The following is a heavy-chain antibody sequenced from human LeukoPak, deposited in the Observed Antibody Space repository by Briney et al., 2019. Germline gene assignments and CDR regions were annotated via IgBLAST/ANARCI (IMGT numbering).Heavy chain of an antibody. D-gene: IGHD1-1*01. CDR3: ARAKTLEPTPSNAFDI. J-gene: IGHJ3*02. CDR2: ISAYNGNT. V-gene: IGHV1-18*01. CDR1: GYTFTSYG. Sequence: GASVKVSCKASGYTFTSYGYNWVRQAPGQGLEWMGWISAYNGNTNFAQKFQGRVTMTTVTSTSTVYMELRSLTSGDTAVYYCARAKTLEPTPSNAFDIWGQGTMVTVSS.